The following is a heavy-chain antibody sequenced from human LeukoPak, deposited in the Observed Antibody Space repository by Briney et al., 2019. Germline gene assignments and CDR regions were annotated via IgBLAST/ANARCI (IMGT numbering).Heavy chain of an antibody. V-gene: IGHV3-48*01. Sequence: GGSLRLSCAASGFTFSSYSMNWVRQAPGKGLEWVSYISSSSSTIYYADSVKGRFTISRDNAENSLYLQMNSLRAEDTAVYYCARDLSSGSSGVWGQGTMVTVSS. CDR2: ISSSSSTI. CDR3: ARDLSSGSSGV. D-gene: IGHD1-26*01. J-gene: IGHJ3*01. CDR1: GFTFSSYS.